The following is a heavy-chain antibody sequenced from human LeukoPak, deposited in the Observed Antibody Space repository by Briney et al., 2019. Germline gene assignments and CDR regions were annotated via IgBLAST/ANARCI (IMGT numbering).Heavy chain of an antibody. CDR3: ARSNGFGMDV. CDR2: IKRDGSGA. J-gene: IGHJ6*01. CDR1: GFTFSFNS. D-gene: IGHD2-8*01. Sequence: GGSLRLSCAASGFTFSFNSMHWVRQGPGKGLVWVSRIKRDGSGATYADSVKGRVTISRDNAKNTLYLQMNSLRAEDTAVYYCARSNGFGMDVWGQGTTVTVSS. V-gene: IGHV3-74*01.